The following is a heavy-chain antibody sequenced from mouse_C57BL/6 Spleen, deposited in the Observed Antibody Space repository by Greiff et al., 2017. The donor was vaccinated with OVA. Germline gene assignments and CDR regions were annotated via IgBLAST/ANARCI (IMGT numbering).Heavy chain of an antibody. CDR1: GFNIKNTY. J-gene: IGHJ2*01. CDR2: IDPANGNT. V-gene: IGHV14-3*01. CDR3: ARGYGSSYPLDY. D-gene: IGHD1-1*01. Sequence: VHVKQSVAELVRPGASVKLSCTASGFNIKNTYMHWVKQRPEQGLEWIGRIDPANGNTKYAPKFQGKATITADTSSSTAYMQLSSLTSEDSAVYYCARGYGSSYPLDYWGQGTTLTVSS.